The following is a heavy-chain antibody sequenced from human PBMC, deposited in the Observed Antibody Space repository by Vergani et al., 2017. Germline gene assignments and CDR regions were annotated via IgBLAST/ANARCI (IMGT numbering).Heavy chain of an antibody. Sequence: VQLVESGGGEVQPGRSLRLSCSAAGFPFSDYGVHWVRQAPGKGLEWVGRIKSQIDSGTTDYAAPVKGRFTISRDDSTNMLYLHMNSLKTEDTAVYYCTTLSPNWAHWWGQGTLVNVSS. J-gene: IGHJ4*02. CDR1: GFPFSDYG. CDR2: IKSQIDSGTT. D-gene: IGHD7-27*01. V-gene: IGHV3-15*01. CDR3: TTLSPNWAHW.